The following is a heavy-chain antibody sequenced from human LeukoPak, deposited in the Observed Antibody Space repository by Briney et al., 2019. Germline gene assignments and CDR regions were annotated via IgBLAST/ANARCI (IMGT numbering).Heavy chain of an antibody. D-gene: IGHD3-10*01. J-gene: IGHJ6*03. CDR3: ARRSQKPRWFGEVMWLEYYMDV. CDR1: GGTFSSYA. V-gene: IGHV1-69*05. CDR2: IIPIFGTA. Sequence: SVKVSCKASGGTFSSYAISWVRQAPGQGLEWMGGIIPIFGTANYAQKFQGRVTITTDESTSTAYMELSSLRSEDTAVYYCARRSQKPRWFGEVMWLEYYMDVWGKRTTVTVSS.